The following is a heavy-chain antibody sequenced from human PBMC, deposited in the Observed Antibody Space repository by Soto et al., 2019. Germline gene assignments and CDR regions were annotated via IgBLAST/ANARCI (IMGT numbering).Heavy chain of an antibody. CDR3: ATASKGEWFILPNWYFDL. J-gene: IGHJ2*01. D-gene: IGHD3-3*01. CDR2: FDPEDGET. Sequence: ASVKVSCKVSGYTLTELSMHWVRQAPGKGLEWMGGFDPEDGETIYAQKFQGRVTMTEDTSTDTAYMELSSLRSEDTAVYYCATASKGEWFILPNWYFDLRGRGTLVTVSS. V-gene: IGHV1-24*01. CDR1: GYTLTELS.